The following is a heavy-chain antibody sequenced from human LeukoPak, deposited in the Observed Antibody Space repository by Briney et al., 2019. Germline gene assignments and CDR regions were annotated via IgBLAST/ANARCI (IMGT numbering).Heavy chain of an antibody. D-gene: IGHD5-18*01. Sequence: GESLRISCKCSGYSFTSYWISWVREMPGKGLEWMGRIDPSDSYTNYSPSFQGHVTIPADKSISTAYLQWSSLKASDTAMYYCARTVDTAMANDAFDIWGKGTMVTVSS. J-gene: IGHJ3*02. CDR2: IDPSDSYT. CDR1: GYSFTSYW. V-gene: IGHV5-10-1*01. CDR3: ARTVDTAMANDAFDI.